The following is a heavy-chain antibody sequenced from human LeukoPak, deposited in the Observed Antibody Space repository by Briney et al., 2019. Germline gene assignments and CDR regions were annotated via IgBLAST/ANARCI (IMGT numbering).Heavy chain of an antibody. Sequence: PGGSLRLSCAASGFTFSSYEMNWVRQAPGKGLEWVSYISSSGSTIYYADSVKGRFTISRDNAKNSLYLHMNSLRAEDTAVYYCARLLDTPIELTSYYYMDVWGKGTTVTVSS. J-gene: IGHJ6*03. V-gene: IGHV3-48*03. CDR2: ISSSGSTI. D-gene: IGHD5-18*01. CDR3: ARLLDTPIELTSYYYMDV. CDR1: GFTFSSYE.